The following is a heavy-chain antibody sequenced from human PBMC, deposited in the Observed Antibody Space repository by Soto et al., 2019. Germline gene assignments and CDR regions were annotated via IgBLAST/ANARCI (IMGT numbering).Heavy chain of an antibody. CDR1: GASISGTDYY. V-gene: IGHV4-39*01. CDR2: IFNNGRT. D-gene: IGHD5-12*01. J-gene: IGHJ4*02. CDR3: ARTKYSPSRFDY. Sequence: SETLSLTCAVSGASISGTDYYWGWIRQPPGKGLEWIGSIFNNGRTYYNSSLESRARISVDTSKTQLSLKLSSVTATDTAVYYCARTKYSPSRFDYWGQGILVTVSS.